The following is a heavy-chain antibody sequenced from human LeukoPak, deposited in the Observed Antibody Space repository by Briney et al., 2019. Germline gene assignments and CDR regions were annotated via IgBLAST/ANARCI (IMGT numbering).Heavy chain of an antibody. CDR2: IYPGDSDT. V-gene: IGHV5-51*01. D-gene: IGHD3-10*01. CDR1: GYGFTSYW. CDR3: ARLRDYYYGSGSYPHAFDI. J-gene: IGHJ3*02. Sequence: GESLKISCKGSGYGFTSYWIGWVRQMPGKGLEWMGIIYPGDSDTRYSPSFQGQVTISADKSISTAYLQWSSLKASDTAMYYCARLRDYYYGSGSYPHAFDIWGQGTMVTVSS.